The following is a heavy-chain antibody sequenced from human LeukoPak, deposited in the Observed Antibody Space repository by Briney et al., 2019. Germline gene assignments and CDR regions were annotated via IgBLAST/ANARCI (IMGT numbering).Heavy chain of an antibody. V-gene: IGHV3-23*01. CDR3: ARQWLVNG. D-gene: IGHD6-19*01. CDR1: GFTFNNYA. Sequence: GGSLRLSCAASGFTFNNYAMNWVRQAPGKGLEWVSSISESGGTTDYADSVKGRFTISRDNSKNTLYLQMNSLRAEDTAVYYCARQWLVNGWGQGTLVTVSS. J-gene: IGHJ4*02. CDR2: ISESGGTT.